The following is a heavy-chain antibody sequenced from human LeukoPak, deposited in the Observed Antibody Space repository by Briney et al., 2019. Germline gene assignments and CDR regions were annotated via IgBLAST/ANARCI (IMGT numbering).Heavy chain of an antibody. J-gene: IGHJ4*02. CDR2: INAGNGNT. CDR3: ARPKYQLLYCFGY. D-gene: IGHD2-2*02. V-gene: IGHV1-3*01. CDR1: GYTFTSYA. Sequence: ASVKVSCKASGYTFTSYAMHWVRQAPGQRLEGMGWINAGNGNTKYSQKFQGRVTITRDTSASTAYMELSSLRSEGTAVYYCARPKYQLLYCFGYWGQGTLVTVSS.